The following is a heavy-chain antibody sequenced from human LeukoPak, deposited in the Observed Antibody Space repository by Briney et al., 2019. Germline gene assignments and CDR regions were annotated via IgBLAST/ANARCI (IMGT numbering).Heavy chain of an antibody. Sequence: SVKVSCKASGYTFTSYGISWVRQAPGQGLEWMGGIIPIFGTANYAQKFQGRVTITADESTSTAYMELSSLRSEDTAVYYCASRYCSSTSCWPGYFQHWGQGTLVTVSS. CDR3: ASRYCSSTSCWPGYFQH. V-gene: IGHV1-69*13. D-gene: IGHD2-2*01. CDR2: IIPIFGTA. J-gene: IGHJ1*01. CDR1: GYTFTSYG.